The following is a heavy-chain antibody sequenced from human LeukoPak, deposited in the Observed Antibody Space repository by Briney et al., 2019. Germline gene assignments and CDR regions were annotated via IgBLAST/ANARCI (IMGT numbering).Heavy chain of an antibody. J-gene: IGHJ4*02. Sequence: SVKVSCKASRGTFSSYAISWVRQAPGQGLEWMGGITPILGTGNTVQKFEGRVTISADESTSTPYMELSSLRSENRAVYYCARDSRDYGSGSSQYYFDYWGQGTLVTVSS. CDR1: RGTFSSYA. D-gene: IGHD3-10*01. CDR3: ARDSRDYGSGSSQYYFDY. V-gene: IGHV1-69*13. CDR2: ITPILGTG.